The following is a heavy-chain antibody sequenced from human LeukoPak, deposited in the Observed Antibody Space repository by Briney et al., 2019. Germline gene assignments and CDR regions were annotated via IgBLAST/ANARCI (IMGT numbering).Heavy chain of an antibody. CDR2: ISGSGGST. V-gene: IGHV3-23*01. D-gene: IGHD6-19*01. CDR1: GFTFSSYA. Sequence: GRSLRLSCAASGFTFSSYAMSWVRQAPGKGPEWVPAISGSGGSTYYADSVKGRFTISRDNSKNTLYLQMNSLRAEDTAVYYCAKVSVAGTCFQHWGQGTLVTVSS. J-gene: IGHJ1*01. CDR3: AKVSVAGTCFQH.